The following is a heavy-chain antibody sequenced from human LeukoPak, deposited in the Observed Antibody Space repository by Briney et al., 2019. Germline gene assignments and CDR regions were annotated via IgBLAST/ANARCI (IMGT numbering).Heavy chain of an antibody. V-gene: IGHV1-46*01. D-gene: IGHD3-22*01. Sequence: ASVKVSCKASGYTFTSYYMHWVRQAPGQGLEWMGIINPSGGSTSYAQKFQGRVTMTRDMSTSTVYVELSSLRSEDTAVYYCARPLFGYYFDYWGQGTLVTVSS. CDR1: GYTFTSYY. J-gene: IGHJ4*02. CDR3: ARPLFGYYFDY. CDR2: INPSGGST.